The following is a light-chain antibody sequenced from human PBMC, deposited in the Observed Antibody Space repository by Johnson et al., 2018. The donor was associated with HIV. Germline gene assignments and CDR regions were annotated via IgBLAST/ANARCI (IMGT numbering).Light chain of an antibody. V-gene: IGLV1-51*01. CDR2: DNN. CDR3: GTWDSSLSTFYV. Sequence: QSVLTQPPSVSAAPGQKVTISCSGSTSNIGNNYVSWYQHLPRTAHKLLIYDNNKRPSGIPDRFSGSKSGTSATLGITGLQTGDEADYYCGTWDSSLSTFYVFGTGTKVTVL. CDR1: TSNIGNNY. J-gene: IGLJ1*01.